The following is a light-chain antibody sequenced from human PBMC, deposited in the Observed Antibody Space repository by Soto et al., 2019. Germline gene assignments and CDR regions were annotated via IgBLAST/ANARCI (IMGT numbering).Light chain of an antibody. CDR3: QQYDNLPYT. Sequence: DIRMTQSPSTLSATVGGRVTITCLASQTIDSWLTWYQQRPGKPPNLLIYKASTLASGVPSRFSGSGSGTDFTFTISSLQPEDIATYYCQQYDNLPYTFGQGTLLEIK. CDR2: KAS. J-gene: IGKJ2*01. CDR1: QTIDSW. V-gene: IGKV1-5*03.